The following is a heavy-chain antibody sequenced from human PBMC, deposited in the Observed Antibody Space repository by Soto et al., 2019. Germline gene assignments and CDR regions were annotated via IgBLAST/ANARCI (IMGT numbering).Heavy chain of an antibody. Sequence: GGSLRLACAASGFTFSSYATSWVRQAPGKGLEWVSAISGSGGSTYYADSVNGRFTISRDNSKNTLYLQMNSLRAEDTAVYYCAKDESLELWLRGSYGMAVWGQGTTVTVSS. CDR2: ISGSGGST. D-gene: IGHD5-18*01. V-gene: IGHV3-23*01. J-gene: IGHJ6*02. CDR3: AKDESLELWLRGSYGMAV. CDR1: GFTFSSYA.